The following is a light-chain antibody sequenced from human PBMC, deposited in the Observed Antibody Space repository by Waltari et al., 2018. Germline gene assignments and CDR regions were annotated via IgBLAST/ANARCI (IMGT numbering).Light chain of an antibody. Sequence: SYVLTQPPSVSVAPGKTARITCGGNNIGSKSVHWYQPKPGQAPVLVVYDDSERPSGIPERFAGANSGNTATRTSSRVEAGDEAGYYCQVWDSSSDPYVVFGGGTKLTVL. V-gene: IGLV3-21*03. CDR2: DDS. CDR1: NIGSKS. J-gene: IGLJ2*01. CDR3: QVWDSSSDPYVV.